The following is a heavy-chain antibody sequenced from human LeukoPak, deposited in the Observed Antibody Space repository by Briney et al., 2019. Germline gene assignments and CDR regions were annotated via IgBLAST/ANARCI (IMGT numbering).Heavy chain of an antibody. CDR3: AEGFTGSYSFDY. Sequence: GGSLRLSCAASGFTFSSYWMSWVRQAPGKGLEWVANIKQDGSEKYYVDSVKGRFTISRDNAKNSLYLQMNSLRAEDTAVNYCAEGFTGSYSFDYWGQGTLVTVSS. V-gene: IGHV3-7*01. CDR1: GFTFSSYW. J-gene: IGHJ4*02. CDR2: IKQDGSEK. D-gene: IGHD1-26*01.